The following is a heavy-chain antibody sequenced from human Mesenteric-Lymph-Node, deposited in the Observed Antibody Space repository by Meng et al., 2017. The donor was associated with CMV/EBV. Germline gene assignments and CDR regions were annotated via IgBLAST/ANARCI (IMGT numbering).Heavy chain of an antibody. CDR2: IFYSGST. V-gene: IGHV4-38-2*02. Sequence: SETLSLTCTVSAYSITSGWYWGWIRQPPGKGLEWIGSIFYSGSTYYNPSLKSRVTISVDTSKNQFSLKLSSVTAADTAVYYCARSELEPPPFDYWGQGTLVTVSS. J-gene: IGHJ4*02. CDR1: AYSITSGWY. D-gene: IGHD1-1*01. CDR3: ARSELEPPPFDY.